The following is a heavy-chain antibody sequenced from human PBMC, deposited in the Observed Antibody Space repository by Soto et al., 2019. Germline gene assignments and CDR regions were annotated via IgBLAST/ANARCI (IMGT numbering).Heavy chain of an antibody. Sequence: QVQLQQWGAGLLKPSETLSLTCAVYGGSFSGYYWSWIRQPPGKGLEWIGEINHSGSTNYNPSLKSRVTISVDTSKNQFSLKLSSVTAADTAVYYCARFWGYSYGPRPFDYWGQGTLVTVSS. D-gene: IGHD5-18*01. J-gene: IGHJ4*02. CDR2: INHSGST. V-gene: IGHV4-34*01. CDR1: GGSFSGYY. CDR3: ARFWGYSYGPRPFDY.